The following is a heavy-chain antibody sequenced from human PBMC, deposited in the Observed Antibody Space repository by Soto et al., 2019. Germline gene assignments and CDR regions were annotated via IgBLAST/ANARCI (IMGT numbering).Heavy chain of an antibody. CDR1: GGTFSSYA. D-gene: IGHD2-2*01. CDR2: IIPISDTT. Sequence: QVQLVQSGAEVKKPGSSVKVSCKASGGTFSSYAISWVRQAPGQGLEWLGGIIPISDTTHYAQKFQGRVTITADESTSTAYMELSSMRSEDTAVYYCVRAQGSSTSLEIYYYYYYGMDVCGQGTTVTVSS. V-gene: IGHV1-69*01. CDR3: VRAQGSSTSLEIYYYYYYGMDV. J-gene: IGHJ6*02.